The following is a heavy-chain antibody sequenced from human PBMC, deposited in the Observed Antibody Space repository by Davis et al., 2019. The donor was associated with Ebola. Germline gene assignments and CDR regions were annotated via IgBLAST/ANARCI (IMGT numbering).Heavy chain of an antibody. D-gene: IGHD3-10*01. CDR1: GGSISSGGYY. Sequence: PSETLSLTCTVSGGSISSGGYYWSWIRQHPGKGLEWIGYIYYSGSTYYNPSLKSRVTISVDTSKNQFSLKLSSVTAADTAVYYCARERIGATMVRGVPTLYYYYMDVWGKGITVTVSS. CDR3: ARERIGATMVRGVPTLYYYYMDV. J-gene: IGHJ6*03. CDR2: IYYSGST. V-gene: IGHV4-31*03.